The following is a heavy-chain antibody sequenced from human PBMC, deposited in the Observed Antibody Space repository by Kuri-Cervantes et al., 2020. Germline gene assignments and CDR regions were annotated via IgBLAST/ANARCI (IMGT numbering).Heavy chain of an antibody. CDR3: ARPIAAAGTGSLWVLANHVNYYYGMDV. Sequence: GESLKISCAASGFTFSSYWMSWVRQAPGKGLEWVANIKQDGSEKYYVDSVKGRFTISRDNAKNSLYLQMNSLRAEDTAVYYCARPIAAAGTGSLWVLANHVNYYYGMDVWGQGTTVTVSS. CDR2: IKQDGSEK. J-gene: IGHJ6*02. D-gene: IGHD6-13*01. CDR1: GFTFSSYW. V-gene: IGHV3-7*01.